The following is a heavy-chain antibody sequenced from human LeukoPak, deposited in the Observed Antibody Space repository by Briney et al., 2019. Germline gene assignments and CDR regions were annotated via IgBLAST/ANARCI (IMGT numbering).Heavy chain of an antibody. CDR3: ARDKEFLWSGAAFDI. J-gene: IGHJ3*02. D-gene: IGHD3-10*01. CDR1: GFTFSSYS. CDR2: ISSSSSYI. Sequence: KAGGSLRLSCAASGFTFSSYSMNWVRQAPGKGLEWVSSISSSSSYIYYADSVKGRFTISRDNAKNSLYLQMNSLRAEDTAVYYCARDKEFLWSGAAFDIWGQGTMVTVSS. V-gene: IGHV3-21*01.